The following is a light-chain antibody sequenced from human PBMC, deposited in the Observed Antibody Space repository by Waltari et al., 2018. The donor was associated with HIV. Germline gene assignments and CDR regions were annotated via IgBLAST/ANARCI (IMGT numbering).Light chain of an antibody. V-gene: IGLV2-14*01. Sequence: QSALTQPASVSGSPGQSITISCTGPSSDVGGYKYVSWYQQHPGKAPKLIIYEVTNRPSGVSNRFSGSKSGNTASLTISGLQAEDEADYYCSSYRSSSFVVFGGGTKVTVL. CDR3: SSYRSSSFVV. J-gene: IGLJ2*01. CDR1: SSDVGGYKY. CDR2: EVT.